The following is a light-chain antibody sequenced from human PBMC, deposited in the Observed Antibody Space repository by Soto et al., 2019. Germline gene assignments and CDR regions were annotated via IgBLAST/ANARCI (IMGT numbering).Light chain of an antibody. CDR1: SSDVGGHNS. CDR3: SSFTRSVTYV. Sequence: QSALTQPASVSGSPGQSITISCTGTSSDVGGHNSVSWYRQDPGKAPKLMIYDVSNRPSGVSDRFSVSKSGNTASLTISTLQIDDEADYHCSSFTRSVTYVFGTGTKVTVL. J-gene: IGLJ1*01. V-gene: IGLV2-14*01. CDR2: DVS.